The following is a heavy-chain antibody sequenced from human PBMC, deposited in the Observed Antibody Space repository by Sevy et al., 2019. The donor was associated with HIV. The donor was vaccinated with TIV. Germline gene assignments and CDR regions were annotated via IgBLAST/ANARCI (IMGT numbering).Heavy chain of an antibody. CDR2: IIPILGSV. V-gene: IGHV1-69*13. CDR1: GGIFRSYG. CDR3: ARAWGNGWYYFDY. D-gene: IGHD6-19*01. Sequence: ATVKVSCKASGGIFRSYGISWVRQAPGQGLEWMGGIIPILGSVNYTQKFQGRVTITADESTQTAYMELSSLRSEDTAVYYCARAWGNGWYYFDYWGQETKVTVSS. J-gene: IGHJ4*02.